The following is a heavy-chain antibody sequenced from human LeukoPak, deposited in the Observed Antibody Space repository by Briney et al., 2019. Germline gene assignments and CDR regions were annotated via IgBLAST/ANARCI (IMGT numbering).Heavy chain of an antibody. CDR3: ARSDRGVAFDI. Sequence: GGSLTLSCAASGLTVSRDHMTWVRQAPGKGLEWVAVISYDGSNKYYADSVKARFPISRDNSKNTLYLQMNSLRAEDTAVYYCARSDRGVAFDIWGQGTMVTVSS. CDR2: ISYDGSNK. V-gene: IGHV3-30-3*01. CDR1: GLTVSRDH. D-gene: IGHD2-8*01. J-gene: IGHJ3*02.